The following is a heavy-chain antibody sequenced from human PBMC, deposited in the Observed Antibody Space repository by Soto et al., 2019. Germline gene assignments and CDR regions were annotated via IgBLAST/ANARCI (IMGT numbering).Heavy chain of an antibody. D-gene: IGHD6-6*01. CDR3: ATYSSSSGWFDP. V-gene: IGHV4-39*01. CDR2: MHYSGST. Sequence: QLQLQESGPGLVKPSETLSLTCTVSGGSFSSSTHYWGWIRQPPGKGLKWIGIMHYSGSTYFNPSLKSRVTIFIDTSKNQFSLKLSSVTAADTALYFCATYSSSSGWFDPWGQGTLVTVSS. CDR1: GGSFSSSTHY. J-gene: IGHJ5*02.